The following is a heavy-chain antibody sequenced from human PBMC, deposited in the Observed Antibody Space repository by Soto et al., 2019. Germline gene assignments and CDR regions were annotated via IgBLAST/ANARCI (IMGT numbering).Heavy chain of an antibody. CDR3: ASGDSRIAVAEYYYYGMDV. Sequence: ASVKVSCKASGYTFTSYYMHWVRQAPGQGLEWMGIINPSGGSTSYAQKFQGRVTMTRDTSTSTVYMELSSLRSEDTAVYYCASGDSRIAVAEYYYYGMDVWGQGTTVTVTS. CDR2: INPSGGST. D-gene: IGHD6-19*01. CDR1: GYTFTSYY. V-gene: IGHV1-46*01. J-gene: IGHJ6*02.